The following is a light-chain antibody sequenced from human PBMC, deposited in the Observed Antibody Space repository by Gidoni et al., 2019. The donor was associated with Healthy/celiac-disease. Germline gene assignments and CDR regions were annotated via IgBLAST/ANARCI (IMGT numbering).Light chain of an antibody. V-gene: IGLV3-1*01. CDR2: QDN. CDR3: QAWDSSAADVV. CDR1: KLGDKS. J-gene: IGLJ2*01. Sequence: NELPQPTSVSVYPGQTATITCSGDKLGDKSASWYQQKPGQSPVLVIYQDNKRPSGIPERYSGSHSGNTATLTISGTQAMDEADYYCQAWDSSAADVVFGGGSKLTVL.